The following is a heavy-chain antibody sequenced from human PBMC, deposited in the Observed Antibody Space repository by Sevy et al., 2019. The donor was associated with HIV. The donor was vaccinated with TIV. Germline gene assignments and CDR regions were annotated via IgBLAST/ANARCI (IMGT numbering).Heavy chain of an antibody. Sequence: ASVKVSCKVYGCTLTELSMHWVRQAPGKGLEWMGGFDPEDGETIYAQKFQGRVTMTEDTSTDTAYMELSSLRSEDTAVYYCATPSLNYYDSSGYWVYFDYWGQGTLVTVSS. V-gene: IGHV1-24*01. J-gene: IGHJ4*02. CDR2: FDPEDGET. CDR1: GCTLTELS. D-gene: IGHD3-22*01. CDR3: ATPSLNYYDSSGYWVYFDY.